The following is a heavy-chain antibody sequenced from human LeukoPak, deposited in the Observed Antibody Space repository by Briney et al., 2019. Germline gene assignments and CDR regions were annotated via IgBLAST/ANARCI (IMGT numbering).Heavy chain of an antibody. CDR3: ARPRIAAAGLLDY. D-gene: IGHD6-13*01. V-gene: IGHV4-39*01. J-gene: IGHJ4*02. CDR2: IYYSGST. Sequence: SQTLSLTCTVSGGSISSSSYYWGWIRQPPGKGLEWIGSIYYSGSTYYNPSLKSRVTISVDTSKNQFSLKLSSVTAADTAVYYCARPRIAAAGLLDYWGQGTLVTVSS. CDR1: GGSISSSSYY.